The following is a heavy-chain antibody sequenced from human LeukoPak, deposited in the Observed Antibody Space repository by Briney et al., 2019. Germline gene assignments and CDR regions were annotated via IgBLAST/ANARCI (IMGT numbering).Heavy chain of an antibody. CDR2: INPNSGGT. Sequence: ASVKVSCKASGYTFTGYYMHWVRQAPGQGLEWMGWINPNSGGTNYAQKFQGRVTITRDTSASTAYMELSSLRSEDTAVYYCARDRMKYREGYYFDYWGQGTLVTVSS. V-gene: IGHV1-2*02. CDR1: GYTFTGYY. CDR3: ARDRMKYREGYYFDY. J-gene: IGHJ4*02. D-gene: IGHD2-2*01.